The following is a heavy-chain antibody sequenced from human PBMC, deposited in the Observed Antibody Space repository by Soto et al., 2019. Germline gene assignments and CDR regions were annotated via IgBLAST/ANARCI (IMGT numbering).Heavy chain of an antibody. CDR1: GFTFSSYA. D-gene: IGHD3-3*01. CDR2: ISGSDGKT. Sequence: GGSLRLSCAASGFTFSSYAMTWVRQAPGKGLEWVSAISGSDGKTFYADSVKGRFSISRDTSQSTLYLQMNSLRADDTAMYYCARWSYLDYWGQGTRVTVSS. CDR3: ARWSYLDY. J-gene: IGHJ4*02. V-gene: IGHV3-23*01.